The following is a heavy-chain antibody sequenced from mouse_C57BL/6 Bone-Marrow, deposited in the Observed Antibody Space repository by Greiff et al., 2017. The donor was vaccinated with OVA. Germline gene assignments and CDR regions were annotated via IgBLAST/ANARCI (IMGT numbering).Heavy chain of an antibody. Sequence: QVQLKESGAELVSPGASVNLPRKASAYTITYYYIDLCNHSPGHGLAWIARIYPGSGNTYYNEKFKGKATLTAEKSSSTAYMQLSSLTSEDSAVYFCARRAWFAYWGQGTLVTVSA. CDR3: ARRAWFAY. V-gene: IGHV1-76*01. J-gene: IGHJ3*01. CDR2: IYPGSGNT. CDR1: AYTITYYY.